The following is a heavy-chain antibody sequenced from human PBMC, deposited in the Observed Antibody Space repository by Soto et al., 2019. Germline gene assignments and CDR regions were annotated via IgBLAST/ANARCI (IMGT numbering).Heavy chain of an antibody. CDR2: ISYDGSNK. CDR3: AKVGATDY. Sequence: QVQLVESGGGVVQPGRSLRLSCAASGFTFSSYGMHWVRQAPGKGLEWVAVISYDGSNKYYADSVKGRFTISRDNSKNTLYLQMISLRAEDTAVYYCAKVGATDYWGQGTLVTVSS. J-gene: IGHJ4*02. CDR1: GFTFSSYG. D-gene: IGHD1-26*01. V-gene: IGHV3-30*18.